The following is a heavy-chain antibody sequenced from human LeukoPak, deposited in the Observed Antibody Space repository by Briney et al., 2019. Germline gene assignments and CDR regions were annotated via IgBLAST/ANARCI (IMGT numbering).Heavy chain of an antibody. D-gene: IGHD6-25*01. CDR2: IKLDGTDR. J-gene: IGHJ4*02. Sequence: GGSLRLSCAASGFTFSNYAMSWVRQAPGKGLEWLANIKLDGTDRHYADSVKGRVTISRDNTKNSLFLQMDSLTAADTAVYYCASEKQLIAAFDYWGQGTLVTVSS. V-gene: IGHV3-7*01. CDR1: GFTFSNYA. CDR3: ASEKQLIAAFDY.